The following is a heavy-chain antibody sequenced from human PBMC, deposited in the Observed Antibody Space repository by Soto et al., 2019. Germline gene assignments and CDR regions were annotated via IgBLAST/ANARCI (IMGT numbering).Heavy chain of an antibody. D-gene: IGHD6-19*01. CDR3: AREYSSGWYDDY. CDR2: IWYDGSNK. CDR1: GFTFSSYG. J-gene: IGHJ4*02. V-gene: IGHV3-33*01. Sequence: GGSLRLSCAASGFTFSSYGMHWVRQAPGKGLEWVAVIWYDGSNKYYADSVKGRFTISRENSKNTLYLQMNSLRAEDTAVYYCAREYSSGWYDDYWGQGTLVTVSS.